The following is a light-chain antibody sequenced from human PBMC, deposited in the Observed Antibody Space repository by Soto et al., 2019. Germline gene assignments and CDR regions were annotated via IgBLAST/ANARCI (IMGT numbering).Light chain of an antibody. V-gene: IGKV3-20*01. CDR3: QQYVSLPIT. Sequence: EIVMTQSPATLSVSPGERATLSCRASQSVSRDLAWYQQKPGQAPRLLIYDASSRATGIPDRFSGSGSGTDFTLTISRLEPEDFAVYYCQQYVSLPITFGQGTRLEIK. CDR2: DAS. CDR1: QSVSRD. J-gene: IGKJ5*01.